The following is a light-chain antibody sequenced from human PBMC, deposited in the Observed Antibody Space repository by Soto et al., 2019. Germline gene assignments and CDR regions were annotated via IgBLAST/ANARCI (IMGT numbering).Light chain of an antibody. J-gene: IGKJ4*01. CDR3: QQYYSTPLT. V-gene: IGKV4-1*01. Sequence: DIVMTQSPDSLAVSLGERATINCKSSQSVLYSSNNKNYLAWYQQKPGQPPKLLSYLASTRESGVPDRFSGSGSGTDFTPTISSLQAEDVAVYYCQQYYSTPLTFDRGTKVEIK. CDR1: QSVLYSSNNKNY. CDR2: LAS.